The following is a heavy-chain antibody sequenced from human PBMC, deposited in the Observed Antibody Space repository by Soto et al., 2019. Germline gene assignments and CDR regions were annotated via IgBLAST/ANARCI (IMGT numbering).Heavy chain of an antibody. CDR3: AKSLLDYHLETIPDHPFDH. CDR1: GFNLSTYA. D-gene: IGHD3-10*01. CDR2: LSSSGAGA. J-gene: IGHJ4*02. Sequence: GGSLRLSCAASGFNLSTYAMTWVRQAPGKGLEWITSLSSSGAGAYYADSVKGRFTISRDNSRNTLFLQMNSLKAEDTAIYFCAKSLLDYHLETIPDHPFDHWGQGTLVTVSS. V-gene: IGHV3-23*01.